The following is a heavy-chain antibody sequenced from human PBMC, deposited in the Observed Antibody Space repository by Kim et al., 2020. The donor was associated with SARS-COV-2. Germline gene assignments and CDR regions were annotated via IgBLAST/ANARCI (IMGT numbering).Heavy chain of an antibody. V-gene: IGHV3-21*01. CDR1: GFTFSSYS. Sequence: GGSLRLSCAASGFTFSSYSMNWVRQAPGKGLEWVSSISSSSSYIYYADSVKGRFTISRDNAKNSLYLQMNSLRAEDTAVYYCANSHPYYYDSSGYPGGDYYYGMDVWGQGTTVTVSS. D-gene: IGHD3-22*01. CDR2: ISSSSSYI. CDR3: ANSHPYYYDSSGYPGGDYYYGMDV. J-gene: IGHJ6*02.